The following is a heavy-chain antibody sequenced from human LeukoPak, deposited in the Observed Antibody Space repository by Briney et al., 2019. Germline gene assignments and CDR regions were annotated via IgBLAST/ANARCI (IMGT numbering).Heavy chain of an antibody. CDR2: ISHDGGRP. Sequence: GGSLRLSCAASGFTVSSSYMNWVRQAPGKGLEWVAVISHDGGRPSYADSVKGRFTISRDNSKNTLYLQMSSLGPEDTAVYYCAKGRTIWWWFDASAIWGQGTMVTVSS. CDR1: GFTVSSSY. J-gene: IGHJ3*02. CDR3: AKGRTIWWWFDASAI. V-gene: IGHV3-30*18. D-gene: IGHD2-21*01.